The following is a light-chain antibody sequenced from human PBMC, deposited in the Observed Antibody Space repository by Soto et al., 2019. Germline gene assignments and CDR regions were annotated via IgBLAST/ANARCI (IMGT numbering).Light chain of an antibody. CDR3: QTWATGIRV. CDR1: SGHSNYA. J-gene: IGLJ3*02. CDR2: LNSDGSH. V-gene: IGLV4-69*01. Sequence: QSVLTQSPSASASLGASVKLTYTLSSGHSNYAIAWHQQQPEKGPRYLMNLNSDGSHTKGDGIPDRFSGSSSGAERYLTISSLQSEDEADYYCQTWATGIRVFGGGTKLTVL.